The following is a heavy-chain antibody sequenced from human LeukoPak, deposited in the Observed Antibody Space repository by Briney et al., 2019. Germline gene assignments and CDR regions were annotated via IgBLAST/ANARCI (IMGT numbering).Heavy chain of an antibody. CDR2: IYNSGST. V-gene: IGHV4-4*07. J-gene: IGHJ4*02. Sequence: PSETLSLTCTVSGGSMSTYYWRWIRQPAGKGLEWIGRIYNSGSTNYNPSLKSRVTISVDKSKNQFSLKLSSVTAADTAVYYCARESGSFSIWGQGILVTVSS. CDR1: GGSMSTYY. D-gene: IGHD1-26*01. CDR3: ARESGSFSI.